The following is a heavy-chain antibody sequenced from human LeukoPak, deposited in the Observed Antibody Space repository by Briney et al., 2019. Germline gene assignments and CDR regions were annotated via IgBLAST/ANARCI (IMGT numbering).Heavy chain of an antibody. CDR2: IKQDGGEK. J-gene: IGHJ4*02. CDR3: ARLESSGWYRFDC. CDR1: GFTFSNFW. D-gene: IGHD6-19*01. V-gene: IGHV3-7*01. Sequence: GGSLRLSCAASGFTFSNFWMSWVRQAPGKGLEWVANIKQDGGEKYFLDSVKGRFTISRDNAKNSLYLQMNSLRVEDTGLYYCARLESSGWYRFDCWGQGTLVTVSS.